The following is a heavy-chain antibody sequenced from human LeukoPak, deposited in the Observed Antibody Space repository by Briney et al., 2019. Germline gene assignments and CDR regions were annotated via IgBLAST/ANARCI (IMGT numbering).Heavy chain of an antibody. CDR3: ARARRGIVVVRYYYGMDV. Sequence: SETLSLTCAVYGRSFSGYYWSWIRQPPGKGLEWIGEINYSGSTNYNPSLKSRVTISVDTSKNQFSLQLSSVTAADTAVYYCARARRGIVVVRYYYGMDVWGKGTTVTVSS. CDR1: GRSFSGYY. CDR2: INYSGST. D-gene: IGHD2-2*01. J-gene: IGHJ6*04. V-gene: IGHV4-34*01.